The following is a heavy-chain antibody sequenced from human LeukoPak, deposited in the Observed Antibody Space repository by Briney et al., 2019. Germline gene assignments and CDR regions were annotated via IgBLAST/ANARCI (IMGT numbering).Heavy chain of an antibody. CDR3: TRSQDGYNVAY. CDR2: IRSKANNYAT. J-gene: IGHJ4*02. CDR1: GFTFSGSA. D-gene: IGHD5-24*01. V-gene: IGHV3-73*01. Sequence: GGSLRLSCAASGFTFSGSAIHWVRQASGKGLEWVGRIRSKANNYATTYVASVKGRFTISRDDSKNTADLQMNSLKTEDTAVYYCTRSQDGYNVAYWGQGTLVTVSS.